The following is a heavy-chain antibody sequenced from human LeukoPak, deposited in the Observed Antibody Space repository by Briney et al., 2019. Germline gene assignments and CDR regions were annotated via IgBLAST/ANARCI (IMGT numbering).Heavy chain of an antibody. CDR1: GDSISSYY. CDR3: ARDRGYGDYEYYFDY. Sequence: SEALSLTCTVSGDSISSYYWSWIRQPAGKGLEWIGRIYTSGSTNYNPSLKSRVTISVDKSKNQFSLKLSSVTAADTAVYYCARDRGYGDYEYYFDYWGQGTLVTVSS. V-gene: IGHV4-4*07. CDR2: IYTSGST. D-gene: IGHD4-17*01. J-gene: IGHJ4*02.